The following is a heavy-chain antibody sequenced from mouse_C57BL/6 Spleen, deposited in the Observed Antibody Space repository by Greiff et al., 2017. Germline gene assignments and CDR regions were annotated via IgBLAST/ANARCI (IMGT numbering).Heavy chain of an antibody. V-gene: IGHV1-64*01. Sequence: QVHVKQSGAELVKPGASVKLSCKASGYTFTSYWMHWVKQRPGQGLEWIGMIHPNSGSTNYNEKFKSKATLTVDKSSSTAYMQLSSLTSEDSAVYYCAREGGSDWYFDVWGTGTTVTVSS. J-gene: IGHJ1*03. D-gene: IGHD1-1*01. CDR2: IHPNSGST. CDR1: GYTFTSYW. CDR3: AREGGSDWYFDV.